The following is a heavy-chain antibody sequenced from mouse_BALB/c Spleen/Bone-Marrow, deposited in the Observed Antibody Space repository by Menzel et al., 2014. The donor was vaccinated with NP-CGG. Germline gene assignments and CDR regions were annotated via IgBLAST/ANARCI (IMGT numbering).Heavy chain of an antibody. V-gene: IGHV14-1*02. D-gene: IGHD1-1*01. Sequence: EVKLVESGAELVRPGALVKLSCKASGFNIKDYYMHWVIQRPEQGLEWIGWIDPENGNTIYDPKFQGEASITADTSSNTAYLQLSSLTSEDTAVYYCARRYGSSFDYWGQGTTLTVSS. J-gene: IGHJ2*01. CDR3: ARRYGSSFDY. CDR2: IDPENGNT. CDR1: GFNIKDYY.